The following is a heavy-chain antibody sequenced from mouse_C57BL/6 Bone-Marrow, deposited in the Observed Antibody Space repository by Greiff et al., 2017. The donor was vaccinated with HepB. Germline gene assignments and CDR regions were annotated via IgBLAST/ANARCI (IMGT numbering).Heavy chain of an antibody. CDR2: ISDGGSYT. V-gene: IGHV5-4*01. D-gene: IGHD3-2*02. Sequence: EVQLLESGGGLVKPGASLKISCAASGFTFSSYAMSWVRQTPEKRLEWVATISDGGSYTYYPDNVKGRFTISRDNAKNNLYLQMSHLKSEDTAMYYCARFQDWYFDVWGTGTTVTVSS. CDR3: ARFQDWYFDV. J-gene: IGHJ1*03. CDR1: GFTFSSYA.